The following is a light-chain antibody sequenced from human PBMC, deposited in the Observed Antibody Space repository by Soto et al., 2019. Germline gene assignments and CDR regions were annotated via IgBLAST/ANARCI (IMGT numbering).Light chain of an antibody. J-gene: IGKJ4*01. CDR3: QQYGRLPLT. Sequence: EIVLTQSPGTLSLSPGERAALSCRASQSVSSDYLAWYQQKPGQAPRLLIYGASNRATGIPDRFTGSGSGTDFTLTVSRLEPEDFAVYYCQQYGRLPLTFGGGTKVETK. CDR1: QSVSSDY. V-gene: IGKV3-20*01. CDR2: GAS.